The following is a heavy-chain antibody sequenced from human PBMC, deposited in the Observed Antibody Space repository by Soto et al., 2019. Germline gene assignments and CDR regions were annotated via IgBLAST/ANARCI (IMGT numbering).Heavy chain of an antibody. CDR1: GSTFSTYA. CDR3: TKVSSSWRYLDY. Sequence: GSLRLSCAASGSTFSTYALSWVRQAPGKGLEWVSSISGSGTSTYHADSVKGRFTISRDNSKSTMYLQMNSLRAEDTALYYCTKVSSSWRYLDYWGQGTLVTVSS. V-gene: IGHV3-23*01. D-gene: IGHD6-13*01. CDR2: ISGSGTST. J-gene: IGHJ4*02.